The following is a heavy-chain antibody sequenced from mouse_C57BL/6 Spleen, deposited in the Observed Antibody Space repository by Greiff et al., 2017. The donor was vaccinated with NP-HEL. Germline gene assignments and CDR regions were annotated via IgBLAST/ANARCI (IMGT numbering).Heavy chain of an antibody. CDR1: GYTFTSYW. D-gene: IGHD6-5*01. CDR3: ARSPMAMDY. J-gene: IGHJ4*01. Sequence: VKLQESGAELVKPGASVKLSCKASGYTFTSYWMHWVKQRPGQGLEWIGMIHPNSGSTNYNEKFKSKATLTVDKSSSTAYMQLSSLTSEDSAVYYCARSPMAMDYWGQGTSVTVSS. V-gene: IGHV1-64*01. CDR2: IHPNSGST.